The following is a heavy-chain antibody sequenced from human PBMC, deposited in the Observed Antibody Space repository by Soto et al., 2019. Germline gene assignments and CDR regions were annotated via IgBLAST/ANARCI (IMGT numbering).Heavy chain of an antibody. D-gene: IGHD1-7*01. CDR2: VDPSRGSA. Sequence: QAQLLQSGAEVKKPGASVKVSCKASGYTFINYFIHWVRQAPGQRLEWIGIVDPSRGSADYAQKFQGRVTMTTDVSTRTVFMALSSLRSEDTAVYYCARPLIGNTVDLWGQGTTVIVSS. CDR1: GYTFINYF. CDR3: ARPLIGNTVDL. V-gene: IGHV1-46*01. J-gene: IGHJ3*01.